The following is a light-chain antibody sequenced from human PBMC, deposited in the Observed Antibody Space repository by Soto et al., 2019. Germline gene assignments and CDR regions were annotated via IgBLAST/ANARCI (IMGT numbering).Light chain of an antibody. Sequence: DIQMTQSPSSLSASVGDRVTITCRASQSISSYLNWYQQKPGKATKLLIYAASSLQIGVPSSFSGSGSGTDFTLTISSLQPEDFANYYCQESSSTPLTFGGGTKVEIK. J-gene: IGKJ4*01. CDR3: QESSSTPLT. V-gene: IGKV1-39*01. CDR2: AAS. CDR1: QSISSY.